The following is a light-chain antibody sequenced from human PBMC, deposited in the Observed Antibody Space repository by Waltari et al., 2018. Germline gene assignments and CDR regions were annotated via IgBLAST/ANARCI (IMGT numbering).Light chain of an antibody. J-gene: IGKJ2*01. V-gene: IGKV3-20*01. CDR3: QQYGSSPPYT. CDR1: QSVSSSY. CDR2: GAS. Sequence: EIVLTQSPGTLSLSPGERATLSCRASQSVSSSYLAWYQQKPGQAPSLLIYGASSRATGIPARFSGSGSGTHFALTISRLEPEDFAVYYCQQYGSSPPYTFGQGTKLEIK.